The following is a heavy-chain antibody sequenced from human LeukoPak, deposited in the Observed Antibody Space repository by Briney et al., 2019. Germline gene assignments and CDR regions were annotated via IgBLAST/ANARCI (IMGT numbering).Heavy chain of an antibody. D-gene: IGHD3-22*01. Sequence: ASVKVSCKASGYTFTSYYMHWVRQAPGQGLEWVGIINPSGGSTSYAQKFQGRVTMTRDTSTSTVYMELSSLRSEDTAVYYCARGREVVITSFHFDYWGQGTLVTVSS. CDR1: GYTFTSYY. V-gene: IGHV1-46*01. CDR3: ARGREVVITSFHFDY. CDR2: INPSGGST. J-gene: IGHJ4*02.